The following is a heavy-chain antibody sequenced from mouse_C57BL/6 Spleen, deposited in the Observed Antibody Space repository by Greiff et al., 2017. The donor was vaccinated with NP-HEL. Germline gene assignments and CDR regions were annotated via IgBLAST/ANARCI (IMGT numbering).Heavy chain of an antibody. D-gene: IGHD2-4*01. V-gene: IGHV1-76*01. J-gene: IGHJ3*01. CDR1: GYTFTDYY. CDR2: IYPGSGNT. CDR3: AREAYYDYGAWFAY. Sequence: QVQLQQSGAELVRPGASVKLSCKASGYTFTDYYINWVKQRPGQGLEWIARIYPGSGNTYYNEKFKGKATLTAEKSSSTAYMQLSSLTSEDSAVYFCAREAYYDYGAWFAYWGQGTLVTVSA.